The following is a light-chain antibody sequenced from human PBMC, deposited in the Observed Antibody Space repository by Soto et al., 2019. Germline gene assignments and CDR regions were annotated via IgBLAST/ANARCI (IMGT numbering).Light chain of an antibody. J-gene: IGLJ1*01. Sequence: QSALTQPASVSGSPGQSITISCTGTSSDVGSYNLVSWYQQRPGKAPKLMIYEVSKRPSGLSNRFSGSKSGNTASLTISGLQAEDEAYYYFCSYASSNTFYVFGTGTKLTVL. V-gene: IGLV2-23*02. CDR3: CSYASSNTFYV. CDR1: SSDVGSYNL. CDR2: EVS.